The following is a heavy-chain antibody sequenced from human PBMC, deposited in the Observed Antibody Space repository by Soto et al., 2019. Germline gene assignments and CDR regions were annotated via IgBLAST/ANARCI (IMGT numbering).Heavy chain of an antibody. J-gene: IGHJ4*02. V-gene: IGHV3-21*01. CDR1: GFTFSSYS. Sequence: EVQLVESGGGLVKPGGSLRLSCAASGFTFSSYSMNWVRQAPGKGLEWVSSISSSSSYIYYADSVKGRFTISRDNAKNSLYLQMNSLRAEDTAVYYCARVLAVAGLYYFDYWGQGTLVTVSS. CDR2: ISSSSSYI. D-gene: IGHD6-19*01. CDR3: ARVLAVAGLYYFDY.